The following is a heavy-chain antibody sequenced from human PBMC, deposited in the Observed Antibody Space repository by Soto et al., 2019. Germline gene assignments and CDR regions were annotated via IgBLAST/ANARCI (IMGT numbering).Heavy chain of an antibody. CDR1: GFTCSSYG. CDR3: ARGKLGLLWQPTNSRDYYYGMEV. Sequence: PGGSLRLSCAASGFTCSSYGMHWVRQAPGKGLEWVGVIWYDGSNKYYADSVKGRFAISRDNSKNTLYLQMTSLRAEDTAVYYCARGKLGLLWQPTNSRDYYYGMEVWGQGTTVTVSS. CDR2: IWYDGSNK. D-gene: IGHD3-10*01. J-gene: IGHJ6*02. V-gene: IGHV3-33*01.